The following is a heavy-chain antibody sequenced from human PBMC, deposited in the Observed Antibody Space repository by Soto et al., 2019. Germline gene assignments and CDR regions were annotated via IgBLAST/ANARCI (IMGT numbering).Heavy chain of an antibody. Sequence: GGSLRLSCAASGFTFSSYAMSLFRQAPGKGLEWVSAISGSGGSTYYADSVKGRFTISRDNSKNTLYLQMNSLRAEDTAVYYCAIEDIVVGPAASSLDYCGQGPLVTVSS. V-gene: IGHV3-23*01. CDR1: GFTFSSYA. D-gene: IGHD2-2*01. CDR3: AIEDIVVGPAASSLDY. J-gene: IGHJ4*02. CDR2: ISGSGGST.